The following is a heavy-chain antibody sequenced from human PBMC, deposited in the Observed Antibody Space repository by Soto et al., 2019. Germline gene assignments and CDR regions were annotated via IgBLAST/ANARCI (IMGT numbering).Heavy chain of an antibody. CDR2: IYFSGRT. Sequence: QVQLQESGPGLMKPSETLSLTCSVSGGSVNSGGFYWSWIRPPPGKGLELIGHIYFSGRTNHNPSLKSRVTIALDTSKNQFSLKLSSVTAADTAVYYCARYVSWGYFDYWGQGSLVTVSS. D-gene: IGHD3-10*02. CDR1: GGSVNSGGFY. J-gene: IGHJ4*02. CDR3: ARYVSWGYFDY. V-gene: IGHV4-61*08.